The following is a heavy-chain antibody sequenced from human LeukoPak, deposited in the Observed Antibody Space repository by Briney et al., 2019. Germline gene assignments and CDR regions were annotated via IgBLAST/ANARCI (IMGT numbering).Heavy chain of an antibody. V-gene: IGHV1-24*01. D-gene: IGHD3-10*01. J-gene: IGHJ4*02. Sequence: GASVKVSCEVSGYTLTELFMHWVRQAPGKGLEWMGGFDPEDGETIYAQKFQGRVTMTEDTSTDTAYMELSSLRSEDTAVYYCATASSGSYAYWGQGTLVTVSS. CDR3: ATASSGSYAY. CDR1: GYTLTELF. CDR2: FDPEDGET.